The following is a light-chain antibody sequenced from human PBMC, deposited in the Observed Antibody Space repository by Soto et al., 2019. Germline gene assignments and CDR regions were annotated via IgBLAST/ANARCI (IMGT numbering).Light chain of an antibody. V-gene: IGKV1-39*01. J-gene: IGKJ1*01. CDR3: QESET. Sequence: DIQMTQSPSSLSASVGDRVTITCRASQTIIFYLNWYQQKPGKAPKLLIYAASSLQSGVPSRFSGGGSGTDFTLTISSLQPEDFATYYCQESETFGQGTKVEV. CDR1: QTIIFY. CDR2: AAS.